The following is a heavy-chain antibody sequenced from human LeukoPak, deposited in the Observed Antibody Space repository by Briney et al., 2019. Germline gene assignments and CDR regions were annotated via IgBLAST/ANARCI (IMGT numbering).Heavy chain of an antibody. CDR3: ARGEISGWAVWAFDI. J-gene: IGHJ3*02. D-gene: IGHD6-19*01. CDR2: INPNSGGT. CDR1: GYTLTGYY. V-gene: IGHV1-2*02. Sequence: ASVRVSCKASGYTLTGYYMHWVRQAPGQGLEWMGWINPNSGGTNYAQKFQGRVTMTRDTSISTAYMELSRLRSDDTAVYYCARGEISGWAVWAFDIWGQGTMVTVSS.